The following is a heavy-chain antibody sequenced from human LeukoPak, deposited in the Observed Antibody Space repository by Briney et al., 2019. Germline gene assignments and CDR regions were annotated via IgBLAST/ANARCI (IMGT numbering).Heavy chain of an antibody. CDR2: IWYDGSNK. J-gene: IGHJ3*02. D-gene: IGHD2-21*02. V-gene: IGHV3-33*01. Sequence: GGSLRLSCAASGFILRNYGIHWVRQAPGKGLEWVAVIWYDGSNKYFADSVKGRFTISRDNSKNTVYLQMHSLRAEDTALYYCARDGEYCDGDCYDAFDIWGQGTLVTVSS. CDR1: GFILRNYG. CDR3: ARDGEYCDGDCYDAFDI.